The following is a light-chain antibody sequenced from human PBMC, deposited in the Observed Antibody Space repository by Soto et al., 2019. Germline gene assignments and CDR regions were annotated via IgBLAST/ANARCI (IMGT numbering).Light chain of an antibody. CDR2: VGADGIVG. Sequence: QSVLTQPPSASASLGTSVTLTCALNSANSDSKVDWYQQRPGQGPRLEMRVGADGIVGSKGDGIPDRFSVLGSGLYRSLIIENLQEEDEGDYHCAADYLSGTNFVRVFGGGTKLTVL. CDR1: SANSDSK. J-gene: IGLJ3*02. V-gene: IGLV9-49*01. CDR3: AADYLSGTNFVRV.